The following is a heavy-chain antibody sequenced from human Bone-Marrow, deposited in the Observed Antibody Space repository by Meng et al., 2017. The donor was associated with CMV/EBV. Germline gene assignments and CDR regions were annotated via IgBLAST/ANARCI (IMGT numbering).Heavy chain of an antibody. CDR1: GYSFSENY. CDR2: INPKSGVT. V-gene: IGHV1-2*02. J-gene: IGHJ4*02. Sequence: ASVKVSCKASGYSFSENYIHWVRQAPGQGLEWMGCINPKSGVTYYSQKFQGRVTMTGGTTIITAYMELSSLRSEDTAVYYCANLGYGSGRRAYWGQGTLVTASS. CDR3: ANLGYGSGRRAY. D-gene: IGHD3-10*01.